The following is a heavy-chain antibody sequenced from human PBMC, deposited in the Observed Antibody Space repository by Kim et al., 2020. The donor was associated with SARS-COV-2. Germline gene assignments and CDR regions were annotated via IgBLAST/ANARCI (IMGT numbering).Heavy chain of an antibody. CDR3: ARVSYYEFWSGQRYYYYY. Sequence: GGSLRLSCAASGFTFSSYDMHWVRQATGKGLEWVSAIGTAGDTYYPGSVKGLFTISRENAKKSLKLQMNSLRGGDTAVYYCARVSYYEFWSGQRYYYYY. V-gene: IGHV3-13*01. CDR2: IGTAGDT. J-gene: IGHJ6*03. D-gene: IGHD3-3*01. CDR1: GFTFSSYD.